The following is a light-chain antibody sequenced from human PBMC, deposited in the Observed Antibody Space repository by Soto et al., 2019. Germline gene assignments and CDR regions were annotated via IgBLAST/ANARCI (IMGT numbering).Light chain of an antibody. Sequence: QSVLTQAPSASGTPEQRVTISCSGSNSNIGSNNVSWYQQVPGTAPKVLIYNNDQRPSGVPDRLSGSKSGTSASLAIGGLHSEDEDDYYCAACDGSLNGWVFGGGTKLTVL. CDR1: NSNIGSNN. V-gene: IGLV1-44*01. CDR3: AACDGSLNGWV. J-gene: IGLJ3*02. CDR2: NND.